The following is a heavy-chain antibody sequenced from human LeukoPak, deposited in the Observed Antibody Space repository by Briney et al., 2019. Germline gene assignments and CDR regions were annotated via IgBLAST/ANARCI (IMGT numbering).Heavy chain of an antibody. CDR3: ARDSAGPSTTVTAPGAFDI. CDR2: ISSSSSYI. D-gene: IGHD4-11*01. Sequence: PGGSLRLSCAASGCTFSSYSMNWVRQAPGKGLEWVSSISSSSSYIYYADSVKGRFTISRDNAKNSLYLQMNSLRAEDTAVYYCARDSAGPSTTVTAPGAFDIWGQGTMVTVSS. J-gene: IGHJ3*02. V-gene: IGHV3-21*01. CDR1: GCTFSSYS.